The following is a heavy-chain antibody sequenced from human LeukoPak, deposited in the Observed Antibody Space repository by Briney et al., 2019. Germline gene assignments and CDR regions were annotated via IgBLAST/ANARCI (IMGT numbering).Heavy chain of an antibody. D-gene: IGHD3-22*01. Sequence: ASVKVSCKASGYTFTGYYMHWVRQAPGQGLEWMGWINPNSGGTNYAQKFQGRVTMTRDTSISTAYMELSRLRSDDTAVYYCASPATYYDSSGYYVTVTQHAFDIWGQGTMVTVSS. V-gene: IGHV1-2*02. CDR3: ASPATYYDSSGYYVTVTQHAFDI. CDR1: GYTFTGYY. CDR2: INPNSGGT. J-gene: IGHJ3*02.